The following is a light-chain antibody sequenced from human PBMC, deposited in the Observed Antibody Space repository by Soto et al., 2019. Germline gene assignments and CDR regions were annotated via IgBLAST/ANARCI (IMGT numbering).Light chain of an antibody. V-gene: IGKV3-11*01. CDR3: QQRSNWPPYT. CDR1: QRVDNY. J-gene: IGKJ2*01. CDR2: DAS. Sequence: EIVLTQSPATMSLSAGERATLSCRASQRVDNYLAWYQQKPGQAPRLLIYDASNRATGIPARFSGSGSGTDFTLTISSLEPEDFAVYYCQQRSNWPPYTFGQGTKLEIK.